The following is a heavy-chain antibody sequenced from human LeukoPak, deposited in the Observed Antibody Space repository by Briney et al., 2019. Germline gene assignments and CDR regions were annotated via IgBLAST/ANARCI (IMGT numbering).Heavy chain of an antibody. CDR3: ARQYDYIWGSSY. Sequence: PSETLSLTCTVSGGSIYSSSYYWGWIRQPPGKGLEWIGSIYFSGSTYYNPSLKSRVTISVDTSKNQFSLKLSSVTAADTAVYFCARQYDYIWGSSYWGQGTLVTVSS. D-gene: IGHD3-16*01. J-gene: IGHJ4*02. V-gene: IGHV4-39*01. CDR1: GGSIYSSSYY. CDR2: IYFSGST.